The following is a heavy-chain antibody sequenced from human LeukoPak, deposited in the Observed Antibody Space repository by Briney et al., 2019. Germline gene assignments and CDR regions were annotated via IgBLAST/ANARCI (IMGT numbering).Heavy chain of an antibody. D-gene: IGHD3-9*01. CDR3: ARDLSWLFRNHYYYYGMDV. CDR2: ISSSSSTI. V-gene: IGHV3-48*04. J-gene: IGHJ6*02. Sequence: GGSLRLSCAASGFTFSSYSMNWVRQAPGKGLEWVSYISSSSSTIYYADSVKGRFTISRDNAKNSLYLQMNSLRAEDTAVYYCARDLSWLFRNHYYYYGMDVWGQGTTVTVSS. CDR1: GFTFSSYS.